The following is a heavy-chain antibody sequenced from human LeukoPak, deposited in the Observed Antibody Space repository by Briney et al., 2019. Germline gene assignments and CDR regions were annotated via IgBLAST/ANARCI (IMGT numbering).Heavy chain of an antibody. CDR3: ARKEEQQLGWVGWFDP. V-gene: IGHV1-2*02. CDR2: INPNSGGT. J-gene: IGHJ5*02. Sequence: GASVKVSCKASGYAFTGYYMHWVRQAPGQGLEWMGWINPNSGGTNYAQKFQGRVTMTRDTSISTAYMELSRLRSDDTAVYYCARKEEQQLGWVGWFDPWGQGTLVTVSS. D-gene: IGHD6-13*01. CDR1: GYAFTGYY.